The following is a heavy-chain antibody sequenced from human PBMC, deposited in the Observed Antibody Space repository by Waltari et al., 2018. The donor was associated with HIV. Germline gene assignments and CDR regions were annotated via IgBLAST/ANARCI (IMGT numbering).Heavy chain of an antibody. Sequence: VESGGGVAQPGESRKLSCRGSGFNFGNYWRSWVRQPPGKGLEWLANVKEDGTEEYYLESMKGRFTIYRENDKSTMYLQMDNLRVDDTAMYHCTRGAIYSSGPFDAFDVWGPGTSVVVSS. CDR2: VKEDGTEE. J-gene: IGHJ3*01. CDR3: TRGAIYSSGPFDAFDV. D-gene: IGHD3-22*01. CDR1: GFNFGNYW. V-gene: IGHV3-7*03.